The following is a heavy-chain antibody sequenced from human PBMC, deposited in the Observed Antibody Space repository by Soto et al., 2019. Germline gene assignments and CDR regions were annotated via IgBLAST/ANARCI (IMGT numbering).Heavy chain of an antibody. V-gene: IGHV1-8*01. CDR3: ARGNPFNYAGFDV. CDR2: MNAKSGDT. D-gene: IGHD3-16*01. J-gene: IGHJ6*02. CDR1: GYTFSDLD. Sequence: QAHLEQSGAEVKRPGASVKVSCKASGYTFSDLDINWLRQASGQGPEWMGWMNAKSGDTFFAQRFQGKFNMTWDTSLSTAYMEVVSLKSDDTAMYYCARGNPFNYAGFDVWGQGTTVAVSS.